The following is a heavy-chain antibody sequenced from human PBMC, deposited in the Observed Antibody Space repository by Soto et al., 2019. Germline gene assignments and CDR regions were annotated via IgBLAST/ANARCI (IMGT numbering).Heavy chain of an antibody. CDR1: GYTFTSYD. J-gene: IGHJ6*04. V-gene: IGHV1-8*01. CDR3: AREKTSYGMDV. Sequence: QVQLVQSGAEVKKPGASVKVSCKASGYTFTSYDINWVRQATGQGLEWMGWMNPNSGNTGYAQKFQARGTMTRNTSRSTAYMELISLRSEDTAVYYCAREKTSYGMDVWGEGTTVTVSS. CDR2: MNPNSGNT.